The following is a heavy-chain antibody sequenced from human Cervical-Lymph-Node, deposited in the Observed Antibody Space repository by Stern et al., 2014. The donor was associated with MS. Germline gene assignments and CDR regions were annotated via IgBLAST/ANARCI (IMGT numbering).Heavy chain of an antibody. J-gene: IGHJ3*01. V-gene: IGHV4-4*02. CDR3: ASRTGAGAFDV. D-gene: IGHD1-14*01. Sequence: QVQLQESGPGLVKPSGTLSLTCAVSGGSISYSNWYSWVRQPPGRGLEWIGEISHSGSTDYNPSLKSRVTISVDKSKNQFSLKLTSVTAADTAVYYCASRTGAGAFDVWGQGTMVSVSS. CDR2: ISHSGST. CDR1: GGSISYSNW.